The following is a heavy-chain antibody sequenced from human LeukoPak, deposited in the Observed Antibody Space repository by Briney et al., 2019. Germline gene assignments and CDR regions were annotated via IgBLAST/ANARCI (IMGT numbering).Heavy chain of an antibody. V-gene: IGHV1-69*13. CDR3: ARPVWDTSPGAFDI. J-gene: IGHJ3*02. CDR1: GGSFNTYP. CDR2: LIPSFGTA. Sequence: SVKVSCKASGGSFNTYPCNWVRQAPGQRLEWMGGLIPSFGTANYAQKFQGRVTITADESTSTTYLELSSLTSEDTAVYYCARPVWDTSPGAFDIWGQGTMVTVSS. D-gene: IGHD3-16*01.